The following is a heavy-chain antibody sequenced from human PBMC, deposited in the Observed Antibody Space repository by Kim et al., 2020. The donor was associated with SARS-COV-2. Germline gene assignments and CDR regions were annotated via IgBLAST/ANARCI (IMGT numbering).Heavy chain of an antibody. V-gene: IGHV3-30*18. Sequence: GGSLRLSCAASGFTFSSYGMHWVRQAPGKGLEWVAVISYDGSNKYYADSVKGRFTISRDNSKNTLYLQMNSLRAEDTAVYYCAKAFRDYYGSGSYYYYYYGMDVWGQGTTATVSS. D-gene: IGHD3-10*01. CDR3: AKAFRDYYGSGSYYYYYYGMDV. CDR1: GFTFSSYG. J-gene: IGHJ6*02. CDR2: ISYDGSNK.